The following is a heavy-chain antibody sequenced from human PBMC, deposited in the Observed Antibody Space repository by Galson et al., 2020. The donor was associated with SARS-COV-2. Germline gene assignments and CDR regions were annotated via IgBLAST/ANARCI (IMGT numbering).Heavy chain of an antibody. CDR1: GFTFSSYG. J-gene: IGHJ4*02. CDR3: ARDGGDCSFDY. CDR2: IWYDGSNK. D-gene: IGHD2-21*02. Sequence: GESLKISCAASGFTFSSYGMHWVRQAPGKGLEWVAVIWYDGSNKYYADSVKGRFTISRDNSKNTLYLQMNSLRAEDTAVYYCARDGGDCSFDYWGQGTLVTVSS. V-gene: IGHV3-33*01.